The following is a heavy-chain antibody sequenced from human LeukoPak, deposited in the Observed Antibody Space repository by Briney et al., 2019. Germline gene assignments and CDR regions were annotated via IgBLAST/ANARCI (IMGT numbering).Heavy chain of an antibody. CDR3: ARDFRDYDFWSGYYGSLNPKYGMDV. Sequence: TGGSLRLSCAASGFTVSSNYMSWVRQAPGKGLEWVSVIYSGGSTYYADSVKGRFTISRDNSKNTLYLQMNSLRAEDTAVYHCARDFRDYDFWSGYYGSLNPKYGMDVWGQGTTVTVSS. V-gene: IGHV3-66*01. CDR1: GFTVSSNY. D-gene: IGHD3-3*01. J-gene: IGHJ6*02. CDR2: IYSGGST.